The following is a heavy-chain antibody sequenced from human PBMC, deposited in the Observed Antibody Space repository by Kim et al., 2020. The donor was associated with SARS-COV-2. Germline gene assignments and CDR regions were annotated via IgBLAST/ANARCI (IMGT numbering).Heavy chain of an antibody. CDR2: VNPSRGSR. Sequence: ASVKVSCKSSGDTFTNHFVHWVRQASGQGLEWMGTVNPSRGSRSYAQMFQGRVTMTSDTSTSTVYMELSGLTSEDTAMFYCATSLTRTLLLSSYFDSWGQ. D-gene: IGHD2-15*01. CDR1: GDTFTNHF. J-gene: IGHJ4*02. CDR3: ATSLTRTLLLSSYFDS. V-gene: IGHV1-46*01.